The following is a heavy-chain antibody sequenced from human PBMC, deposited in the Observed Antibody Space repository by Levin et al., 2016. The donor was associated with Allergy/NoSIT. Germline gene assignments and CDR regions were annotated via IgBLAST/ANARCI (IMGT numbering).Heavy chain of an antibody. CDR2: IYSGGST. V-gene: IGHV3-53*05. Sequence: WIRQPPGKGLEWVSVIYSGGSTYYADSVKGRFTISRDNSKNTLYLQMNSLRAEDTAVYYCARDTSVDYGDYYYYYGMDVWGQGTTVTVSS. J-gene: IGHJ6*02. D-gene: IGHD4-17*01. CDR3: ARDTSVDYGDYYYYYGMDV.